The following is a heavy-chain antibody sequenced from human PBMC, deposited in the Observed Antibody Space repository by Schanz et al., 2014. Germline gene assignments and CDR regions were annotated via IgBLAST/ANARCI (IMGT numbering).Heavy chain of an antibody. V-gene: IGHV3-23*04. CDR3: AKIERNED. Sequence: VQLVDSGGGLVKPGGSLRLSCVASGFAFSSFAMTWVRQAPGRGLEWVSTIGTSGGTNYAESVKGRFTISRDNSKNTLYLQMNSLRAEDTAVYFCAKIERNEDWGQGTLVTVSS. CDR1: GFAFSSFA. J-gene: IGHJ4*02. D-gene: IGHD1-1*01. CDR2: IGTSGGT.